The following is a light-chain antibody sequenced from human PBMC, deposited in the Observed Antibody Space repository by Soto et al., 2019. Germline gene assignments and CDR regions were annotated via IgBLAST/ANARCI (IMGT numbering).Light chain of an antibody. CDR3: QQYNNWPRE. CDR1: QSVSSN. J-gene: IGKJ1*01. CDR2: GAS. V-gene: IGKV3-15*01. Sequence: EIVMTQSPATLSVSPGERATLSCRASQSVSSNLAWYQQKPGQAPRLLIYGASTRATGIPARFSGSGSGTEFTLTISSLQPEDFAVYYCQQYNNWPREFGQGTKVEIK.